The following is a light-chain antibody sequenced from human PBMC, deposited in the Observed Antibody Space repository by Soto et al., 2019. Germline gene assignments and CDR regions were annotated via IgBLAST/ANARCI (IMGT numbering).Light chain of an antibody. CDR2: GVS. CDR3: ISYTPTRHYV. J-gene: IGLJ1*01. Sequence: QSALTQPASVSGSPGQSITISCTGTSSDVGGYNYVSWYQHHPGKAPKLIISGVSNRPSGVSNRFSGSKSDNTASLTISGLEADDEADYYCISYTPTRHYVFGTGTKLTVL. V-gene: IGLV2-14*01. CDR1: SSDVGGYNY.